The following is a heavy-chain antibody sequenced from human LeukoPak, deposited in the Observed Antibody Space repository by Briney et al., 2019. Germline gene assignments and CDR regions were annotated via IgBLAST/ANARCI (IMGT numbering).Heavy chain of an antibody. J-gene: IGHJ4*02. V-gene: IGHV4-59*01. Sequence: SETLSLTCTVSGGSISSYYWSWIRQPPGKGLEWIGYIYYSGSTNYNPSLKSRVTISVDTSKNQFSLKLSSVTAADTAVYYYARVEMATFDYWGQGTLVTVSS. D-gene: IGHD5-24*01. CDR3: ARVEMATFDY. CDR1: GGSISSYY. CDR2: IYYSGST.